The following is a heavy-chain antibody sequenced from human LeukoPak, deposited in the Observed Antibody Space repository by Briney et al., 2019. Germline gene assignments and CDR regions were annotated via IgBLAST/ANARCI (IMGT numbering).Heavy chain of an antibody. V-gene: IGHV1-2*02. CDR3: ASLEYASGSSNSYYYSDGRDI. D-gene: IGHD3-10*01. J-gene: IGHJ6*02. Sequence: ASVKVSCKASVYSFTAYYIHWVRQAPGQGLEWMGRISPTRGGTKYAQKFLGRVSMTRDTSISTSYMELSSLRPDDTAVYYCASLEYASGSSNSYYYSDGRDIWGQGTMVTVSS. CDR2: ISPTRGGT. CDR1: VYSFTAYY.